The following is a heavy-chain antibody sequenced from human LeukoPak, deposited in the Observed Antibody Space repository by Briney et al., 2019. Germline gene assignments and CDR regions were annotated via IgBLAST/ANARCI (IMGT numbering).Heavy chain of an antibody. V-gene: IGHV4-59*01. D-gene: IGHD3-22*01. CDR2: IYNSGST. J-gene: IGHJ4*02. CDR3: ARGYYDSSGYYLAAY. Sequence: SETLSLTCTVSGGSISSYYWSWIRQPPGKGLEWIGYIYNSGSTNYNPSLKSRVTLSVDTSKNQFSLKLTSVTAADTAVYYCARGYYDSSGYYLAAYWGQGTLVTAS. CDR1: GGSISSYY.